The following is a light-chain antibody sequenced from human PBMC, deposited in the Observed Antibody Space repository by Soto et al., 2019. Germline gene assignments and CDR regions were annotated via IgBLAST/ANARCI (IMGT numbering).Light chain of an antibody. V-gene: IGKV3D-15*01. CDR2: GAS. Sequence: DIVMTQSPATLSVSPGETATLSCRASQTIGSDLAWYQQKPGQTPRLLIFGASNRATGIPARFSGSGSGTDFTLTISSLQSEDFAVYYCHHYKNFPPYTFGQGTKREIK. CDR3: HHYKNFPPYT. CDR1: QTIGSD. J-gene: IGKJ2*01.